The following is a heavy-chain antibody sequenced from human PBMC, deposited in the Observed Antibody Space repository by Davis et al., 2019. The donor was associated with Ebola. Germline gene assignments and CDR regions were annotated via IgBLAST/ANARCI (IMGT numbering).Heavy chain of an antibody. CDR2: ISSSSSSI. D-gene: IGHD1-1*01. V-gene: IGHV3-21*04. CDR3: ARDRRGGNWNYYYYGMDV. Sequence: PGGSLTLSCAASGFTFSSYSMNWVRQAPGKGLEWVSSISSSSSSIYYAYSVKGRFTIFRDNAKNSLYLQMNSLRAEETAVYYCARDRRGGNWNYYYYGMDVWGQGTTVTVSS. CDR1: GFTFSSYS. J-gene: IGHJ6*02.